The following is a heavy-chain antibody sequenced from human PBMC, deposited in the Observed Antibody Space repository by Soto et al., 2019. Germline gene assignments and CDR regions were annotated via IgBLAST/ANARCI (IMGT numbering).Heavy chain of an antibody. CDR3: ARRAWGYYDSSGYYYRSWFDP. J-gene: IGHJ5*02. D-gene: IGHD3-22*01. Sequence: SETLSLTCTVSGGSISSYYWSWIRQPPGKGLEWIGYIYYSGSTNYNPSLKSRVTISVDTSKNQFSLKLSSVTAADTAVYYCARRAWGYYDSSGYYYRSWFDPWGQGTLVTVS. CDR2: IYYSGST. CDR1: GGSISSYY. V-gene: IGHV4-59*08.